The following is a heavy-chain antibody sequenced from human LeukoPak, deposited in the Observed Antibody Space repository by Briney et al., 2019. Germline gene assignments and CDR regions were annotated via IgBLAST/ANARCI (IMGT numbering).Heavy chain of an antibody. J-gene: IGHJ6*02. V-gene: IGHV1-3*01. CDR3: ARGGASGSYDYYYYGMDV. Sequence: QGRVTITRDTSASTAYMELSSLRSEDTAVYYCARGGASGSYDYYYYGMDVWGQGTTVTVSS. D-gene: IGHD1-26*01.